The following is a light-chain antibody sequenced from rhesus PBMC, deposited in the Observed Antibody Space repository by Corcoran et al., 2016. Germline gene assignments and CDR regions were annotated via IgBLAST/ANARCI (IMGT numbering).Light chain of an antibody. CDR3: QQYSSRPYS. CDR2: TAA. Sequence: DIQMTQSPSSLSASVGDTVTITCRASQGISRWLAWYQQKPGKAPKLLIYTAASLQRGVPSRFRGSGAGTEFTLTISSLQSEDFATYYCQQYSSRPYSFGQGTKVEIK. CDR1: QGISRW. J-gene: IGKJ2*01. V-gene: IGKV1-22*01.